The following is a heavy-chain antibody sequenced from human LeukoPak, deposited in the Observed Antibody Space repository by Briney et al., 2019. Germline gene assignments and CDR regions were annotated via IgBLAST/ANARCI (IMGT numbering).Heavy chain of an antibody. V-gene: IGHV3-23*01. Sequence: GGSLRLSCAASGFTFSSYVMSWVRQAPGKGLEWVSAISGSGGSTYYADSVKGRFTISRDNSKNTLYLQMNSLRAEDTAVYYCAKGPGSYKLLFFDYWGQGTLVTVSS. J-gene: IGHJ4*02. CDR1: GFTFSSYV. CDR3: AKGPGSYKLLFFDY. CDR2: ISGSGGST. D-gene: IGHD1-26*01.